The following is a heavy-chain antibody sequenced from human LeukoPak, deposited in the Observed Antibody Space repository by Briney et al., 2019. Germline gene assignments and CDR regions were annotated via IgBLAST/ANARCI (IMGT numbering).Heavy chain of an antibody. CDR1: GGSFRGYY. V-gene: IGHV4-34*01. D-gene: IGHD4-17*01. CDR3: ARAGYGDYGGWFDP. Sequence: SETLSLTCAVYGGSFRGYYWSWIRQPPGKGLEWIGEINHSGSTNYNPSLKSRVTISVDTSKNQFSLKLSSVTAADTAVYYCARAGYGDYGGWFDPWGQGTLVTVSS. J-gene: IGHJ5*02. CDR2: INHSGST.